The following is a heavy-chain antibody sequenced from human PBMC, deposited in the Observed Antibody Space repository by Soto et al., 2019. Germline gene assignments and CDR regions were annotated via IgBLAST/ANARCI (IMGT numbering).Heavy chain of an antibody. CDR2: SRNKANSYTT. CDR3: PRETEYSSGWYDYYYGMDV. V-gene: IGHV3-72*01. CDR1: GVNFSDHY. D-gene: IGHD6-19*01. J-gene: IGHJ6*02. Sequence: GGSLRLSCAASGVNFSDHYMDWVRQAPGKGLEWVGRSRNKANSYTTEYAACVKGRFTISRDDSKNSLYLQMNSLKTEDTAVYYCPRETEYSSGWYDYYYGMDVWGQGTTVTVSS.